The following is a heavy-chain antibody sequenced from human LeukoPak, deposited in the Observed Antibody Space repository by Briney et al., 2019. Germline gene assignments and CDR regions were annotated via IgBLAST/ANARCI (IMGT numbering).Heavy chain of an antibody. J-gene: IGHJ4*02. Sequence: ASVKVSCKASGYTFTGHYMHWVRQAPGQGLEWMGWINPNSGGTNYAQKTQGRVTMTRDTSISTVYMEVNRLRSDDTAVYYCAQRRNYYGSGSYYQYWGQGTLVTVSS. CDR1: GYTFTGHY. D-gene: IGHD3-10*01. CDR3: AQRRNYYGSGSYYQY. CDR2: INPNSGGT. V-gene: IGHV1-2*02.